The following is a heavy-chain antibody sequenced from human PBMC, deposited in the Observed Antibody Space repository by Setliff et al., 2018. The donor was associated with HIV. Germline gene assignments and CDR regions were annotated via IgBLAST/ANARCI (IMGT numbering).Heavy chain of an antibody. CDR2: IYYSGST. CDR3: ARDVNYNFWSGYYPSFDY. J-gene: IGHJ4*02. Sequence: SETLSLTCTVSGGSISSSSYYWGWIRQPPGKGLEWIGSIYYSGSTYYNPSLKSRVTISVDTSKNQFSLKLSSVTAADTAVYYCARDVNYNFWSGYYPSFDYWARERWSPSPQ. CDR1: GGSISSSSYY. V-gene: IGHV4-39*07. D-gene: IGHD3-3*01.